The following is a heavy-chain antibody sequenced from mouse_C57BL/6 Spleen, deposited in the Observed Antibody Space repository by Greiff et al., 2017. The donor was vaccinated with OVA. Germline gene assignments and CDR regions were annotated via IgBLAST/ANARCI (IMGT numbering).Heavy chain of an antibody. D-gene: IGHD2-3*01. Sequence: QVQLQQSGAELARPGASVTLSCKASGYTFTSYGLSWVKQRTGQGLEWIGEIYPRSGNTYYNEKFKGKATLTADKSSSTAYMELRSLTSEDSAVYFCARSGIYDGYYAMDYWGQGTSVTVSS. CDR1: GYTFTSYG. CDR2: IYPRSGNT. V-gene: IGHV1-81*01. CDR3: ARSGIYDGYYAMDY. J-gene: IGHJ4*01.